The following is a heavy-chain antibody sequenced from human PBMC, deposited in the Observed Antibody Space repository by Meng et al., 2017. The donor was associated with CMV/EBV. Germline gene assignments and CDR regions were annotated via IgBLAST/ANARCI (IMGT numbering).Heavy chain of an antibody. CDR1: SGSITSYY. Sequence: SETLSLTCTVSSGSITSYYWSWIRQPAGKGVEWIGRISTSGSTNYVPSLKSRVSMSVDTSKNQVSLNLTSVTAADTAVYYCAGEISGVAGRWFDPWGQGTLVTVSS. J-gene: IGHJ5*02. CDR2: ISTSGST. CDR3: AGEISGVAGRWFDP. D-gene: IGHD3-10*01. V-gene: IGHV4-4*07.